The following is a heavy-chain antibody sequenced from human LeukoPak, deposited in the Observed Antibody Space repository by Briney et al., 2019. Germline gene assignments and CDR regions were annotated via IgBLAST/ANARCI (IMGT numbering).Heavy chain of an antibody. V-gene: IGHV1-46*01. D-gene: IGHD3-22*01. Sequence: ASVKVSCKASGYTFTTYYIHWVRQAPGQGLEWMGIINPSGGSTSYAQKFQGRLTMTRDTSTSTVYMELSSLRSEDTAMYYCATVSDYYDSSPLGYWGQGTLVTVSS. CDR2: INPSGGST. CDR3: ATVSDYYDSSPLGY. CDR1: GYTFTTYY. J-gene: IGHJ4*02.